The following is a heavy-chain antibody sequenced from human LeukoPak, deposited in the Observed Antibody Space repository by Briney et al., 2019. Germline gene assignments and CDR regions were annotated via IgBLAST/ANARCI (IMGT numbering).Heavy chain of an antibody. CDR3: ARGNYYGSGSYQPPFDY. V-gene: IGHV3-30*04. CDR2: ISYDGSNK. D-gene: IGHD3-10*01. Sequence: GGSLRLACAASGFTFSSYAMHWVRQAPGKGLEWVAVISYDGSNKYYADSVKGRFTISRDNSKNTLYLQMNSQRAEDTAVYYCARGNYYGSGSYQPPFDYWVQGA. CDR1: GFTFSSYA. J-gene: IGHJ4*02.